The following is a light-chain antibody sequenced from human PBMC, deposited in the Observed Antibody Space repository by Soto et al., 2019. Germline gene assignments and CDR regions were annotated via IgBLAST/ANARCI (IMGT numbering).Light chain of an antibody. V-gene: IGLV2-14*01. J-gene: IGLJ1*01. CDR2: TVS. Sequence: QSALAQPASVSGSPGQSIPISCTGTSSDVGANIFVSWYQQHPGKVPKLMIYTVSSRPSGVSQRFSGSKSGNTASLTISGLQAEDEADYYCSSFTTDSTYVFGTGTKVTVL. CDR1: SSDVGANIF. CDR3: SSFTTDSTYV.